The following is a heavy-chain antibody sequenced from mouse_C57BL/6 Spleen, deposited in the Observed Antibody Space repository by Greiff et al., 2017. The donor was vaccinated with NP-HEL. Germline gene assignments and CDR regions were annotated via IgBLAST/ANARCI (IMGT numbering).Heavy chain of an antibody. CDR1: GYTFTSYW. V-gene: IGHV1-74*01. Sequence: QVQLKQPGAELVKPGASVKVSCKASGYTFTSYWMHWVKQRPGQGLEWIGRIHPSDSDTNYNQKFKGKATLTVDKSSSTAYMQLSSLTSEDSAVYYCAIVGLTTVVAHFDYWGQGTTLTVSS. CDR2: IHPSDSDT. D-gene: IGHD1-1*01. J-gene: IGHJ2*01. CDR3: AIVGLTTVVAHFDY.